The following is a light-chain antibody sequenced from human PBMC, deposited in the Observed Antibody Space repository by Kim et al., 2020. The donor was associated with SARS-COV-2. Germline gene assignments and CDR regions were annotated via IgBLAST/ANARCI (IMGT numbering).Light chain of an antibody. CDR3: QTWDTGIQV. V-gene: IGLV4-69*02. Sequence: ASVKLTCTLNSGNSSYTIAWHQQQPEKGPRYLMKLNSDGSHAKGDGITDRFSGSSSGAERYLTISSLQSEDEADYYCQTWDTGIQVFGGGTQLTVL. J-gene: IGLJ3*02. CDR1: SGNSSYT. CDR2: LNSDGSH.